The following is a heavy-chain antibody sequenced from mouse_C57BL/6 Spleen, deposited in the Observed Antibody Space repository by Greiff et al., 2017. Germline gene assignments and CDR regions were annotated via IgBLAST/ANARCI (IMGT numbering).Heavy chain of an antibody. CDR1: GFTFSDYY. J-gene: IGHJ4*01. CDR2: ISNGGGST. CDR3: ARQYYGSSYDAMDY. D-gene: IGHD1-1*01. Sequence: EVKVVESGGGLVQPGGSLKLSCAASGFTFSDYYMYWVRQTPEKRLEWVAYISNGGGSTYYPDTVKGRFTISRDNAKNTLYLQMSRLKSEDTAMYYCARQYYGSSYDAMDYWGQGTSVTVSS. V-gene: IGHV5-12*01.